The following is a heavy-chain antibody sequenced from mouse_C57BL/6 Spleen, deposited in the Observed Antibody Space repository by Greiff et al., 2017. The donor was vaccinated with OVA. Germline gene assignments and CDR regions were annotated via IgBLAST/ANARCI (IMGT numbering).Heavy chain of an antibody. D-gene: IGHD3-2*02. Sequence: VQLQQSGTVLARPGASVKMSCKTSGYTFTSYWMHWVKQRPGQGLEWIGAIYPGNSDTSYNQKFKGKAKLTAVTSAGTSYMERSSLTNEDSAVYYCTRENDSSGYVGNAMDYWGQGTSVTVSS. CDR2: IYPGNSDT. V-gene: IGHV1-5*01. CDR1: GYTFTSYW. CDR3: TRENDSSGYVGNAMDY. J-gene: IGHJ4*01.